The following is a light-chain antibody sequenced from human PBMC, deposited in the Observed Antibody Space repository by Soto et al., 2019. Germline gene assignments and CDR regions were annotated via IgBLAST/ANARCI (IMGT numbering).Light chain of an antibody. Sequence: DIQMTQSPSTLSTTVGDRVTITCRASQSISNWLAWYQQKPGKAPRLLIYDASSLESGVPSRFSGSGAGAEFTLTISSRQPDDFATYYCQQYNRYSWTFGQGTKVEIK. V-gene: IGKV1-5*01. CDR1: QSISNW. CDR2: DAS. CDR3: QQYNRYSWT. J-gene: IGKJ1*01.